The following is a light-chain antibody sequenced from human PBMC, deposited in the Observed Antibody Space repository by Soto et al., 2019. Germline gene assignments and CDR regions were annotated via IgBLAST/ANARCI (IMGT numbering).Light chain of an antibody. CDR3: SSHTSGSTRV. Sequence: QSVLTQPASVSGSPGQSIAISCTGTSGDVGGYDYVSWYQQHPDKAPKLMIYEVTKRPSWVSNRFSGSKSGNTASLTISGLQPEEEADYYCSSHTSGSTRVFGSGTKLTVL. V-gene: IGLV2-14*01. CDR1: SGDVGGYDY. J-gene: IGLJ1*01. CDR2: EVT.